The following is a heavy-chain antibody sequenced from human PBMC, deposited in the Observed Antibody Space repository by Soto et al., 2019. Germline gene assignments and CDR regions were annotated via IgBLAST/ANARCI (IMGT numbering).Heavy chain of an antibody. J-gene: IGHJ4*02. Sequence: QVQLVESGGGVVQPGRSLRLSCAASGFTFSSYAMHWVRQAPGKGLEWVAVISYDGSNKYYADSVKGRFTISRDNSKNTLYLQMNSLRAEDTAVYYCARGVASVAAAGTGGFDYWGQGTLVTVSS. V-gene: IGHV3-30-3*01. CDR3: ARGVASVAAAGTGGFDY. CDR2: ISYDGSNK. CDR1: GFTFSSYA. D-gene: IGHD6-13*01.